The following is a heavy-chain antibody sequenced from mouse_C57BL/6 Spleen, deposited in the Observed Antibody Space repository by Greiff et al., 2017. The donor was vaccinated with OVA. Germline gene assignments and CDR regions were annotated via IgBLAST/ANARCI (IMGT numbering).Heavy chain of an antibody. Sequence: VQLQQSGPELVKPGASVKISCKASGYAFSSSWMNWVKQRPGKGLEWIGRIYPGDGDTNYNGKFKGKATLTADKSSSTAYMQLSSLTSEDSAVYFCAREGGTTVVENAYWGQGTLVTVSA. CDR1: GYAFSSSW. CDR2: IYPGDGDT. CDR3: AREGGTTVVENAY. J-gene: IGHJ3*01. V-gene: IGHV1-82*01. D-gene: IGHD1-1*01.